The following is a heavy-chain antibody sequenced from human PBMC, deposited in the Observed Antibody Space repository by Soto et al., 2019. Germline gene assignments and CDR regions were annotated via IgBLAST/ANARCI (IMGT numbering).Heavy chain of an antibody. CDR3: AKDDDSAVAGKDRTAEYFQH. CDR1: GFTFSSYA. Sequence: GESLKISCAASGFTFSSYAMSWVRQAPGKGLEWVSAISGSGGSTYYADSVKGRFTISRDNSKNTLYLQMNSLRAEDTAVYYCAKDDDSAVAGKDRTAEYFQHWGQGTLVTVSS. CDR2: ISGSGGST. V-gene: IGHV3-23*01. J-gene: IGHJ1*01. D-gene: IGHD6-19*01.